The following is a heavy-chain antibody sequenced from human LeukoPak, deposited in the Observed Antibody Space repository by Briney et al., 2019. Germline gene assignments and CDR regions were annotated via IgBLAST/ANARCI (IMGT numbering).Heavy chain of an antibody. CDR2: IYPGDSDT. CDR3: ASRGSSSWYYFDY. Sequence: GESLKISCKGSGYRFTSYWIGWVRQMPGKGLEWMGIIYPGDSDTRYSPSFQGQVTISADKSISTAYLQWSSLKASDTAMYYCASRGSSSWYYFDYWGQGTLVTVSS. D-gene: IGHD6-13*01. J-gene: IGHJ4*02. CDR1: GYRFTSYW. V-gene: IGHV5-51*01.